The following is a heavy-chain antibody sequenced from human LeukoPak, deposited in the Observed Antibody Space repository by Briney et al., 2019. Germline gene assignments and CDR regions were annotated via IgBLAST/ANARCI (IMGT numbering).Heavy chain of an antibody. Sequence: GGSLRLSCAASGFTFSSYAMHWVRQAPGKGLEWVAVISYDGSNKYYADSVKGRFTISRDNSKNTLYLQMNSLRAEDTAVYYCARVYDCSSTSCYTLHGMDVWGQGTTVTVSS. V-gene: IGHV3-30-3*01. CDR2: ISYDGSNK. CDR3: ARVYDCSSTSCYTLHGMDV. J-gene: IGHJ6*02. CDR1: GFTFSSYA. D-gene: IGHD2-2*02.